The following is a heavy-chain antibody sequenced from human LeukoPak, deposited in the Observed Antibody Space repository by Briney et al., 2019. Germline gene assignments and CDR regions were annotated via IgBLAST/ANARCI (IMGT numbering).Heavy chain of an antibody. D-gene: IGHD1-26*01. J-gene: IGHJ4*02. V-gene: IGHV3-21*01. CDR3: ARGSAREWEVDY. CDR1: GFTFSSYS. CDR2: ISSSSTYI. Sequence: EGSLRLSCAASGFTFSSYSMHWVRQAPGKGLEWVLSISSSSTYIYYGDSVRGRFTIPRDNANNSLYLQMNSLSAEDTAVYYCARGSAREWEVDYWGQGTLVTVSS.